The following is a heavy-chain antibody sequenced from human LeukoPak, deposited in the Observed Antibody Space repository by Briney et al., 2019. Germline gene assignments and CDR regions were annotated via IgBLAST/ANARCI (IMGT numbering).Heavy chain of an antibody. CDR2: INPSGST. D-gene: IGHD2-21*02. CDR3: ARGIHCGGDCYSYDY. V-gene: IGHV4-34*01. J-gene: IGHJ4*02. CDR1: GGSSSAYW. Sequence: PSETLSLTCAVYGGSSSAYWWSWIRQPPGKGLEWIGEINPSGSTNYNPSLKSRVTISVDTSKNQLSLKLSSVTAADTAVYYCARGIHCGGDCYSYDYWGQGTLVTVSS.